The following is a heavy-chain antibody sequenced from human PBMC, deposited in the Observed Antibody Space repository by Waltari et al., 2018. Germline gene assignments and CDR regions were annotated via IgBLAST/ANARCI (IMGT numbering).Heavy chain of an antibody. Sequence: EVQLVESGGGLIQPGGSLRLSCAASGFTVSSNYMSWVSQAPGQGLEWLSVIYSGGSTYYADSVKGRFTISRDNSKNTLYLQMNSLRAEDTAVYYCARAPSLGYCSSTSCYTGPWYYYGMDVWGQGTTVTVSS. CDR2: IYSGGST. D-gene: IGHD2-2*02. CDR3: ARAPSLGYCSSTSCYTGPWYYYGMDV. V-gene: IGHV3-53*01. CDR1: GFTVSSNY. J-gene: IGHJ6*02.